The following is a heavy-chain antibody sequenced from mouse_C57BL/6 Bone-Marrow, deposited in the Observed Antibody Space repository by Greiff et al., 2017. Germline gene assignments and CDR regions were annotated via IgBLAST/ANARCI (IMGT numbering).Heavy chain of an antibody. J-gene: IGHJ3*01. Sequence: VKLQESGAELVRPGASVTLSCKASGYTFTDYEMHWVKQTPVHGLEWIGAIDPETGGTAYNQKFKGKAILTADKSSSTAYMELRSLTSEDSAVYYCTGSTLLGPSYWGQGTLVTVSA. D-gene: IGHD2-12*01. CDR3: TGSTLLGPSY. V-gene: IGHV1-15*01. CDR1: GYTFTDYE. CDR2: IDPETGGT.